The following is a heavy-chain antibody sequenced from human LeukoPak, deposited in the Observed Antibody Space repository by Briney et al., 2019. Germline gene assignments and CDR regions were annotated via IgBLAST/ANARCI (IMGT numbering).Heavy chain of an antibody. J-gene: IGHJ4*02. CDR3: ARLDRGYLFNFDY. D-gene: IGHD3-22*01. CDR2: IYYSGST. Sequence: PSETLSLTCTVSGGSISSSSYYWGWIRQPPGKGLEWIGSIYYSGSTYYNPSLKSRVTISVDTSKNQFSLKLSSVTAADTAVYYCARLDRGYLFNFDYWGQGTLVTVSS. CDR1: GGSISSSSYY. V-gene: IGHV4-39*01.